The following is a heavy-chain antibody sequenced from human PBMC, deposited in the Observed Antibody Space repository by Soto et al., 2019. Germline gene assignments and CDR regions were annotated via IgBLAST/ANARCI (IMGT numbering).Heavy chain of an antibody. J-gene: IGHJ5*02. V-gene: IGHV1-69*01. CDR2: IIPIFGTA. CDR1: GGTFSTYT. Sequence: QVQLVQSGAEVKKPGSSVKVSCKASGGTFSTYTITWVRQAPGQGLEWMEGIIPIFGTANYPQKLQGRVTITADESTSTAYMEMSSLRSEDTAVYYCARSQDSSGYWNNCFDPWGQGTLVTVSS. D-gene: IGHD3-22*01. CDR3: ARSQDSSGYWNNCFDP.